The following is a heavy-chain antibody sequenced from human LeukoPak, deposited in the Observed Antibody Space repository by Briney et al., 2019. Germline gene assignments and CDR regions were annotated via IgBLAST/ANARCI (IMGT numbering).Heavy chain of an antibody. Sequence: PGGSLRLSCAASGFPFDGYAMHWVRQVPGKGLEWVSLISGDGGSTYYADSVKGRFTISRDNSKNSLYLQMNSLRTEDTALYYCAKDMWRFGELDYDYWGQGTLVTVSS. J-gene: IGHJ4*02. CDR2: ISGDGGST. D-gene: IGHD3-10*01. CDR1: GFPFDGYA. CDR3: AKDMWRFGELDYDY. V-gene: IGHV3-43*02.